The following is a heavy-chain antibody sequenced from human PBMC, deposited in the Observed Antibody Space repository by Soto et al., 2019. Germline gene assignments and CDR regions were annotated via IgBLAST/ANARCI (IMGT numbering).Heavy chain of an antibody. CDR1: GGSISSYY. CDR2: INHSGST. V-gene: IGHV4-34*01. CDR3: ARGRHILTGYYRRGPWAFDI. D-gene: IGHD3-9*01. Sequence: SETLSLTCTVSGGSISSYYWSWIRQPPGKGLEWIGEINHSGSTNYNPSLKSRVTISVDTSKNQFSLKLSSVTAADTAVYYCARGRHILTGYYRRGPWAFDIWGQGTMVTVSS. J-gene: IGHJ3*02.